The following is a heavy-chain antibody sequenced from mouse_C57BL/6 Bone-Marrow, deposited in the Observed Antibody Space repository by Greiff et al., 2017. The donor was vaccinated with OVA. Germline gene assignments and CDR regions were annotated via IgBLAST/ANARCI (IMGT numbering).Heavy chain of an antibody. CDR1: GFTFTDYY. CDR2: IRNKANGYTT. D-gene: IGHD1-1*01. V-gene: IGHV7-3*01. J-gene: IGHJ3*01. Sequence: EVQVVESGGGLVQPGGSLSLSCAASGFTFTDYYMSWVRQPPGKALEWLGFIRNKANGYTTEYSASVKGRFTISRDNSQSILYLQMNALRAEDSATYYCARFPRGSSYGWFAYWGQGILVTVSA. CDR3: ARFPRGSSYGWFAY.